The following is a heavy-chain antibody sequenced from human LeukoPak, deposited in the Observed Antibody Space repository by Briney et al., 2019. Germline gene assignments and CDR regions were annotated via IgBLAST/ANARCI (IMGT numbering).Heavy chain of an antibody. V-gene: IGHV1-69*05. CDR3: ARDTSGSYSFDY. Sequence: SVKVSCKASGGTFSSYAISWARQAPGQGLEWMGGIIPIFGTANYAQKFQGRVTITTDESTSTAYVELSSLRSEDTAVYYCARDTSGSYSFDYWGQGTLVTVSS. CDR2: IIPIFGTA. CDR1: GGTFSSYA. D-gene: IGHD1-26*01. J-gene: IGHJ4*02.